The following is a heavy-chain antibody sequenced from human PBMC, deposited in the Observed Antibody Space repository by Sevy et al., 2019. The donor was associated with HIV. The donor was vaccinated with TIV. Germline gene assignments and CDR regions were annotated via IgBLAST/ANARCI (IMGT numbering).Heavy chain of an antibody. Sequence: GGSLRLSCAASGFTFDDYAMHWVRQGPGKGLEWVSGISWNSGSTGYADSVKGRFTISRDNAKNSLYLQMNSLRAEDTALYYCANSYSRGYYSGMDVWGQGTTVTVSS. J-gene: IGHJ6*02. D-gene: IGHD3-22*01. V-gene: IGHV3-9*01. CDR2: ISWNSGST. CDR3: ANSYSRGYYSGMDV. CDR1: GFTFDDYA.